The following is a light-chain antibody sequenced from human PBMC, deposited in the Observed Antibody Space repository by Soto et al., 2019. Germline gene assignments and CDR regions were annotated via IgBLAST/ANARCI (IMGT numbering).Light chain of an antibody. Sequence: DIVMTQSPATLSVSPGERVTLSCRASQSVGGNVAWYQQRPGQAPRLLISGASTRATGIPARFSGSGSGTEFTLTISSLQSVDFAVYHCQQYHDWPPFTFGGGTTVEIK. CDR2: GAS. CDR1: QSVGGN. J-gene: IGKJ4*01. CDR3: QQYHDWPPFT. V-gene: IGKV3-15*01.